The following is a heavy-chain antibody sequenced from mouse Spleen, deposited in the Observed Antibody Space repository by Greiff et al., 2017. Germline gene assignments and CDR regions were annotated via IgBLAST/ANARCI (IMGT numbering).Heavy chain of an antibody. V-gene: IGHV1-81*01. CDR2: IYPRSGNT. CDR1: GYTFTSYG. J-gene: IGHJ2*01. CDR3: ARLANWDVAMNYFDY. Sequence: VQLQQSGAELARPGASVKLSCKASGYTFTSYGISWVKQRTGQGLEWIGEIYPRSGNTYYNEKFKGKATLTADKSSSTAYMELRSLTSEDSAVYFCARLANWDVAMNYFDYWGQGTTLTVSS. D-gene: IGHD4-1*01.